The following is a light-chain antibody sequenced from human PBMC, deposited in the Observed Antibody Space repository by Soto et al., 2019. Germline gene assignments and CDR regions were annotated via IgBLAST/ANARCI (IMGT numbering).Light chain of an antibody. CDR1: SRHSSYI. CDR3: ETWDSNTRV. Sequence: QPVLTQSSSASASLRSSVKLTCTLSSRHSSYIIAWHQQQPGKAPRYLMKLEDSGNYNKGSGVPDRFSGSSSGADRYLTISNLQSEDEAEYYCETWDSNTRVFGGGTKVTVL. CDR2: LEDSGNY. V-gene: IGLV4-60*03. J-gene: IGLJ3*02.